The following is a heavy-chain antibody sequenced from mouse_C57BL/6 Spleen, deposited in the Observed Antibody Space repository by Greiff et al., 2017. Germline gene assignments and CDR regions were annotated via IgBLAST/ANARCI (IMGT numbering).Heavy chain of an antibody. CDR2: INPSSGYT. Sequence: VKLQESGAELARPGASVKMSCKASGYTFTSYTMHWVKQRPGQGLEWIGYINPSSGYTKYNQKFKDKATLTADKSSSTAYMQLSSLTSEDSAVYYCASGSSYYFDYWGQGTTLTVSS. J-gene: IGHJ2*01. CDR3: ASGSSYYFDY. CDR1: GYTFTSYT. V-gene: IGHV1-4*01.